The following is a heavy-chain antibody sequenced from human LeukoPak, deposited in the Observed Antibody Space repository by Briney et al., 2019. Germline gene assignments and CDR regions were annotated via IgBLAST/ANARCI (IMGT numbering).Heavy chain of an antibody. J-gene: IGHJ4*02. Sequence: SETLSLTCTVSGGSIRSHYWSWIRQPPGKGLEWIGPIYYSGTTNYNPSLKSRVTISVDTSKSQFSLRLSSVTAADTAMYYCARLEYQLLTLTYWGQGTLVTVSS. CDR3: ARLEYQLLTLTY. CDR2: IYYSGTT. CDR1: GGSIRSHY. D-gene: IGHD2-2*01. V-gene: IGHV4-59*11.